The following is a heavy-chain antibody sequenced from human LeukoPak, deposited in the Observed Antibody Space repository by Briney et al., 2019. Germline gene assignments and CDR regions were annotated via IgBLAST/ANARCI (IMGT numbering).Heavy chain of an antibody. CDR2: ISGSGDKT. V-gene: IGHV3-23*01. J-gene: IGHJ4*02. CDR1: GFTFSSYA. D-gene: IGHD3-16*01. CDR3: ARELNGYGYYFFDY. Sequence: QPGGSLRLSCAASGFTFSSYAMSWVRQAPGKGLEWVSSISGSGDKTYYADSVKGRFTISRDNAKNSLYLQMNGLGAEDTAVYYCARELNGYGYYFFDYWGPGTLVTVSS.